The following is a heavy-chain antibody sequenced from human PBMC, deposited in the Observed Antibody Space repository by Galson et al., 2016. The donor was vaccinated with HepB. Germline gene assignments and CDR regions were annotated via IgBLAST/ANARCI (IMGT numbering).Heavy chain of an antibody. J-gene: IGHJ4*02. CDR1: GFTFSNFA. CDR3: AQGSNGYL. Sequence: SLRLSCAGSGFTFSNFALTWVRQAPGRGLEWVSTIPSSGAKTYYADSVRGRFTISRDNSKNTLSLEMASLRADDTAVYYCAQGSNGYLWGQGTLVTGSS. CDR2: IPSSGAKT. D-gene: IGHD2-2*03. V-gene: IGHV3-23*01.